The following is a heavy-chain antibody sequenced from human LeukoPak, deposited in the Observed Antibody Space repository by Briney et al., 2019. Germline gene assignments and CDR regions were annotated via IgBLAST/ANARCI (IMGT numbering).Heavy chain of an antibody. V-gene: IGHV3-48*03. Sequence: GGSLRLSCAASGFTFSSFEMTWVRQAPGKGLEWVSYISSSGSTIYYADSVKGRFTISRDNAKNSLYLQMNSLRAEDTAVYYSAELDITMIGGVWGKGTTVTISS. D-gene: IGHD3-10*02. CDR2: ISSSGSTI. CDR3: AELDITMIGGV. CDR1: GFTFSSFE. J-gene: IGHJ6*04.